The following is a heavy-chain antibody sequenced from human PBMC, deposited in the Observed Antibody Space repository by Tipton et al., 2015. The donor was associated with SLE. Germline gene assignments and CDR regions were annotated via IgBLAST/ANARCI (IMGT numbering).Heavy chain of an antibody. CDR1: GYSISRGYY. Sequence: TLSLTCTVSGYSISRGYYWGWIRQPPGGGLEWLGSVYPGGTAYYNPSLKSRVTVSVDTAKNQFSLKLTSVTAADTAVYYCARDPLRDYGGQTAPESWGQGTLVTVS. J-gene: IGHJ5*02. CDR3: ARDPLRDYGGQTAPES. V-gene: IGHV4-38-2*02. D-gene: IGHD4-23*01. CDR2: VYPGGTA.